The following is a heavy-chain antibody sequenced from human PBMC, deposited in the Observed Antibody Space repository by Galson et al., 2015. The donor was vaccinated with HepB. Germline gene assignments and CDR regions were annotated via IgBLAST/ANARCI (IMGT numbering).Heavy chain of an antibody. CDR2: IKSKTDGETT. CDR1: GFPFNNAW. D-gene: IGHD2-8*02. J-gene: IGHJ5*02. Sequence: SLSLSCAASGFPFNNAWMTWVRQAPGWRLEWVGRIKSKTDGETTDYAPPVKGRVTISRDDSKNSLYLQMNSLKPEDTAVYYCTTDVYYSTYWSWLDPWGQGTLVTVSS. V-gene: IGHV3-15*01. CDR3: TTDVYYSTYWSWLDP.